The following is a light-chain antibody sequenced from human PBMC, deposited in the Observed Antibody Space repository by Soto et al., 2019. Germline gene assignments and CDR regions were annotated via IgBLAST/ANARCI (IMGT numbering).Light chain of an antibody. V-gene: IGKV3-20*01. CDR1: QSVSSTY. J-gene: IGKJ3*01. CDR3: QQYCRLPDLFT. CDR2: DAS. Sequence: EIVLTQSPGTLSLSPGERATLSCRASQSVSSTYLAWYQQKPGQAPRLLIYDASSRATGIPDRFSGSGSGTDFTLTISRLEPEDFAVYYCQQYCRLPDLFTFGPGTKVDI.